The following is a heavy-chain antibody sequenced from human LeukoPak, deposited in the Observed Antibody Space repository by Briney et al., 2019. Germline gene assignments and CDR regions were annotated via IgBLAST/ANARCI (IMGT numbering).Heavy chain of an antibody. CDR3: ARGGTDIVVVPAATGAFDI. D-gene: IGHD2-2*01. CDR1: GYSISSGYY. CDR2: IYHIGIT. Sequence: SETLSLTCTVSGYSISSGYYRGCIRQPPGKGREWVGCIYHIGITYYDPSFKSRVTISVDTPNNQVALKLSSVTAADTAVYYCARGGTDIVVVPAATGAFDIWGQGTMVTVSS. J-gene: IGHJ3*02. V-gene: IGHV4-38-2*02.